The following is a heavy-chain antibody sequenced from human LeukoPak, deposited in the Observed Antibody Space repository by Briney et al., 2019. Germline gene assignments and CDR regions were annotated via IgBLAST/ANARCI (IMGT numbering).Heavy chain of an antibody. CDR2: ITSSGIT. D-gene: IGHD2-8*01. J-gene: IGHJ6*03. Sequence: GGSLRLSCAASGFTFSNYGMNWVRQAPGKGLEWVSGITSSGITYYADSVKGRFTVSRDNAKNSLYLQMNSLRKEDTALYYCARDLMMEGRYFYHYMDVWGKGTTVTVSS. CDR1: GFTFSNYG. CDR3: ARDLMMEGRYFYHYMDV. V-gene: IGHV3-69-1*01.